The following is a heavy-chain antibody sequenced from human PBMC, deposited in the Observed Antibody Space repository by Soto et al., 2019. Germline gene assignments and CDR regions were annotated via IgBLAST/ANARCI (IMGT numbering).Heavy chain of an antibody. V-gene: IGHV1-69*13. CDR1: GGTFSSYA. Sequence: SVKVSCKASGGTFSSYAISWVRQAPGQGLEWMGGIIPIFGTANYAQKFQGRVTITADESTSTAYMELSSLRSEDTAVYYCASTDYDFWSGYYSSNNWFDPWGQGTLVTVSS. CDR3: ASTDYDFWSGYYSSNNWFDP. D-gene: IGHD3-3*01. J-gene: IGHJ5*02. CDR2: IIPIFGTA.